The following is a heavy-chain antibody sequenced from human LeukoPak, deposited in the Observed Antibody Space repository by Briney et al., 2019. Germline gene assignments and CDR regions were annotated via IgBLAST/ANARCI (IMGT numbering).Heavy chain of an antibody. CDR1: GFTFDDYA. CDR2: ISGDGGKT. J-gene: IGHJ4*02. D-gene: IGHD2-2*01. Sequence: PGGSLRLSCATSGFTFDDYAMEWVRQGTGKNLEWVSHISGDGGKTYYGDSVKGRFTVSRDNSKNSLYLQMNSLRTEDTGFYYCAKVVVREMTFSPSDYWGQGTLVTVSS. CDR3: AKVVVREMTFSPSDY. V-gene: IGHV3-43*02.